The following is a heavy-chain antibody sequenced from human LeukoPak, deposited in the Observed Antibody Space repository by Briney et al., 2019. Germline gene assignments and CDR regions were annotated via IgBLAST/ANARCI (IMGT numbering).Heavy chain of an antibody. CDR1: DGSISNHY. Sequence: SETLSLTCTVSDGSISNHYWTWIRQPPGRGLEWIACVSYSGSTNYNPSLKSRVTMSVDTSKNQFYLKLSSVTAADTAVYFCAGGYYFGSWGQGTLVTVSS. CDR2: VSYSGST. CDR3: AGGYYFGS. D-gene: IGHD3-16*01. J-gene: IGHJ4*01. V-gene: IGHV4-59*11.